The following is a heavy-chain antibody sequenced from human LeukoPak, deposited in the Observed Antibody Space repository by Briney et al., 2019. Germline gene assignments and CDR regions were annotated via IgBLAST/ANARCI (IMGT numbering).Heavy chain of an antibody. J-gene: IGHJ6*02. D-gene: IGHD4/OR15-4a*01. CDR2: ISYDGSNK. Sequence: GRSLRLSCAASGFTFSSYAMRWVRQAPGKGLEWVAVISYDGSNKYYADSVKGRFTISRDNSKNTLYLQMNSLRAEDTAVYYCARCWASRSRYYYYGMDVWGQGTTVTVSS. V-gene: IGHV3-30-3*01. CDR1: GFTFSSYA. CDR3: ARCWASRSRYYYYGMDV.